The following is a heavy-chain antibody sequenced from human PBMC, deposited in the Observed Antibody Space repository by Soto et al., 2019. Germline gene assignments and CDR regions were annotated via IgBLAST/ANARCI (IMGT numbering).Heavy chain of an antibody. CDR3: ARGHSLTAYVLSYSAMDV. V-gene: IGHV1-2*04. J-gene: IGHJ6*02. D-gene: IGHD3-9*01. CDR1: GYTFTDYH. Sequence: QVQLVQSGAEVKKLGASVKVSCKASGYTFTDYHMHWVRQAPGQGLEWVGWINPNTGDTNYAQRFQGWVTMTSDTSISAAYMELSRLRSDDTAVYYCARGHSLTAYVLSYSAMDVWGQGTTVTVSS. CDR2: INPNTGDT.